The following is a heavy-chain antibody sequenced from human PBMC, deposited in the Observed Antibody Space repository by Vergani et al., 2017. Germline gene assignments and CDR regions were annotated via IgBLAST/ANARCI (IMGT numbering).Heavy chain of an antibody. CDR1: GGTFSSYG. CDR3: ARRIAVAGTHYYGMDV. V-gene: IGHV1-69*01. D-gene: IGHD6-19*01. CDR2: IIPIFGTA. J-gene: IGHJ6*02. Sequence: QVQLVQSGAEVKKPGSSVKVSCKASGGTFSSYGISWVRQAPGQGLEWMGGIIPIFGTANYAQKFQGRVTITADESTSTAYMELSSLRSEDTAVYYCARRIAVAGTHYYGMDVWGQGTTVTVSS.